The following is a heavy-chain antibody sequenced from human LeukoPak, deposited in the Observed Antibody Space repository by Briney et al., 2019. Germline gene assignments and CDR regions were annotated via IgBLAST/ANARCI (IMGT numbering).Heavy chain of an antibody. D-gene: IGHD5-12*01. J-gene: IGHJ4*02. CDR2: IKQDGSVK. CDR1: GFTFSSYW. V-gene: IGHV3-7*05. Sequence: GGSLRLSCAASGFTFSSYWLSWVRQAPGKGLEWVANIKQDGSVKYNVDSVKGRFTISRDNAKNSLYLQMNSLRAEDTAVYYCARGYSGYVNWGQGTLVTVSS. CDR3: ARGYSGYVN.